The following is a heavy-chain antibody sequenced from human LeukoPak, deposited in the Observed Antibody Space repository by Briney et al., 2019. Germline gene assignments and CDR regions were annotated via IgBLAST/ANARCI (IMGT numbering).Heavy chain of an antibody. V-gene: IGHV3-21*04. Sequence: PGGSLRLSCAASGFTFNNYNMNWVRQAPGKALEWVSSITSSGTYIFYADSVKGRFTISRDNSKSTLSLQMSSLRAEDTAVYYCAVDAGGHWGQGALVTVSS. CDR2: ITSSGTYI. J-gene: IGHJ4*02. D-gene: IGHD3-16*01. CDR1: GFTFNNYN. CDR3: AVDAGGH.